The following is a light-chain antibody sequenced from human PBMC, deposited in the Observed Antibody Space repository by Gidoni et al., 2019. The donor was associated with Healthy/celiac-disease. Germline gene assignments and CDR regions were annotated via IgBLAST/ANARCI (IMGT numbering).Light chain of an antibody. Sequence: SSELTQDPAVSVALGQTVRITCQGDSLRSYYASWYQQKPGQAPVLVIDGKNNRPSGIPDLFSGSSSGNTASLTITWAQAEDEADCYCNSRDSSGNRVFGGGTKLTVL. V-gene: IGLV3-19*01. J-gene: IGLJ2*01. CDR1: SLRSYY. CDR3: NSRDSSGNRV. CDR2: GKN.